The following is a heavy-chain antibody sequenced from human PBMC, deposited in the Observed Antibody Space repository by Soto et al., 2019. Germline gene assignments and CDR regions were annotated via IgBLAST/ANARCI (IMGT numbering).Heavy chain of an antibody. CDR2: TRNKANSYTT. CDR1: GFTFSDHY. J-gene: IGHJ6*02. Sequence: GGSLRLSCAASGFTFSDHYMDWVRQAPGKGLEWVGRTRNKANSYTTEYAASVKGRFTISRDDSKNSLYLQMNSLKTEDTAVYYCARDKPRTTNYYGSGSYEGMDVWGQGTTVTVSS. V-gene: IGHV3-72*01. CDR3: ARDKPRTTNYYGSGSYEGMDV. D-gene: IGHD3-10*01.